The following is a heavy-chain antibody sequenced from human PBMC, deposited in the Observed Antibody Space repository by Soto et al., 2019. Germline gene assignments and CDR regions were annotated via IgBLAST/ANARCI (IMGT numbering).Heavy chain of an antibody. Sequence: VQLVESGGGLVKPGGSLRLSCAASGFTFSSYSMNWVRQAPGKGLEWVSSISSYIYYIDSVKGRFTISRDNAKNSLYLQMNSLRAEDTAVYYCARDPLGSTGNEYFQHWGQGTLVTVSS. V-gene: IGHV3-21*01. CDR2: ISSYI. CDR3: ARDPLGSTGNEYFQH. D-gene: IGHD1-26*01. J-gene: IGHJ1*01. CDR1: GFTFSSYS.